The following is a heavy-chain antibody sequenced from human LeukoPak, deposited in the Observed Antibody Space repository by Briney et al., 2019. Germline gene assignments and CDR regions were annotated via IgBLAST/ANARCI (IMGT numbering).Heavy chain of an antibody. CDR2: ISSSSSTI. Sequence: GGSLRLSCAASGFTFSSYSMNWVRQAPGKGLEWVSFISSSSSTIYYADSVKGRFTISRDNAKNSLYLQMNSLRAEDTAVYYCASDRGGSYSAIDYWGQGTLVTVSS. CDR1: GFTFSSYS. CDR3: ASDRGGSYSAIDY. J-gene: IGHJ4*02. V-gene: IGHV3-48*04. D-gene: IGHD1-26*01.